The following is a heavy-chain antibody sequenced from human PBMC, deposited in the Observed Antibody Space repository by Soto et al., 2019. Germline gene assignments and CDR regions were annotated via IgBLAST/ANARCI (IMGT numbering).Heavy chain of an antibody. D-gene: IGHD3-16*02. J-gene: IGHJ4*02. CDR1: GASINSYY. Sequence: QVQLQESGPGLVKPSETLSLTCTVSGASINSYYWSWIRQPPGKGLEWIGYIYSSGSTNYNPSLKSRVTMSVDMSKNQFYLNLSSVTAADTAVYYCARGYDYIGGTYRYTFGYWGQGTLVTVSS. V-gene: IGHV4-59*01. CDR2: IYSSGST. CDR3: ARGYDYIGGTYRYTFGY.